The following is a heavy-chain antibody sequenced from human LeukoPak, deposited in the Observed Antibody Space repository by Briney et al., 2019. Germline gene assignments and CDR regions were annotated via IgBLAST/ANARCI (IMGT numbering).Heavy chain of an antibody. J-gene: IGHJ4*02. Sequence: SETLSLTCAVSGGSISNYYWSWIRQPPGKGLEWIGYIYYSGSTNYNPSLKSRVTISVDTSKNQFSLKLSSVTAADTALYYCARHGDFIALFDYWGQGTLVTVSS. CDR3: ARHGDFIALFDY. D-gene: IGHD6-13*01. CDR2: IYYSGST. V-gene: IGHV4-59*08. CDR1: GGSISNYY.